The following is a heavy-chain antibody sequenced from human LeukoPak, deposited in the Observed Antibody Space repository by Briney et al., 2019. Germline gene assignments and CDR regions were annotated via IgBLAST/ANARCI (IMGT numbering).Heavy chain of an antibody. CDR3: ANKQWLVRPHFDY. D-gene: IGHD6-19*01. Sequence: AGGSLRLSCAASGFTFSSYSMNWVRQAPGKGLEWVSSISSSSSYIYYADSVKGRFTISRDNSKNTLYLQMNSLRAEDTAVYYCANKQWLVRPHFDYWGQGTLVTVSS. CDR2: ISSSSSYI. J-gene: IGHJ4*02. V-gene: IGHV3-21*04. CDR1: GFTFSSYS.